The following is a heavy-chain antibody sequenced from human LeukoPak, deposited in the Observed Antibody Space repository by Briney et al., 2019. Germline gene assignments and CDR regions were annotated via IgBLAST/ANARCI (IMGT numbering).Heavy chain of an antibody. J-gene: IGHJ4*02. CDR3: AKDRGGSGYFWDY. Sequence: GGSLRLSCSASGFTFSSYVMTWVRQAPGKGLEWVSAISASGYSTYYAASVKGRFTISRDNSKNTLYLQMNSLRAEDAALYYCAKDRGGSGYFWDYWGQGTLVTVSS. D-gene: IGHD3-22*01. CDR2: ISASGYST. V-gene: IGHV3-23*01. CDR1: GFTFSSYV.